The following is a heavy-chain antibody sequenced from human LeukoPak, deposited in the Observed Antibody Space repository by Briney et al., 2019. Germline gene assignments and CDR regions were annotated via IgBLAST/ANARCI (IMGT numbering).Heavy chain of an antibody. CDR3: ASISDLLYYFDS. V-gene: IGHV3-66*01. J-gene: IGHJ4*02. CDR1: GFTVSSNY. CDR2: VYTGGNT. Sequence: GGSLRLSCAASGFTVSSNYMSWVRQSPGKGLEWVSLVYTGGNTYYADSVKGRFTLSRDNSKNTVYLQMSSLRVEDTAVYFCASISDLLYYFDSWGQGTLVTVSS.